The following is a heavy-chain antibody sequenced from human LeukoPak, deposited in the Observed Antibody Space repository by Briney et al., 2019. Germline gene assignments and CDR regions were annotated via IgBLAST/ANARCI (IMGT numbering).Heavy chain of an antibody. Sequence: PGMSLRLSCAASGFTFGVYTIHWVRQAPAKGLEWVAFISYDGNNKYYADSVKGRFTISRDNSRNTSYLEMNSLRDEDTAVYYCARDSSGWGGNNWFDPWGQGTLVTVSS. CDR3: ARDSSGWGGNNWFDP. V-gene: IGHV3-30-3*01. D-gene: IGHD6-19*01. CDR2: ISYDGNNK. CDR1: GFTFGVYT. J-gene: IGHJ5*02.